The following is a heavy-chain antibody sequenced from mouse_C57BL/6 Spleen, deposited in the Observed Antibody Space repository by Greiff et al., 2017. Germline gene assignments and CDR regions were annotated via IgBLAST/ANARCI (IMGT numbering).Heavy chain of an antibody. V-gene: IGHV1-69*01. CDR2: IDPSVSYT. Sequence: VQLQQPGAELVMPGASVKLSCKASGYTFTSYWMHWVKQRPGQGLEWIGEIDPSVSYTNYNQKFKGKSTLTVDKSSSPAYMQLSSLTSEDSAVYYCARSNNGSSYSYWGQGTTLTVSS. D-gene: IGHD1-1*01. J-gene: IGHJ2*01. CDR3: ARSNNGSSYSY. CDR1: GYTFTSYW.